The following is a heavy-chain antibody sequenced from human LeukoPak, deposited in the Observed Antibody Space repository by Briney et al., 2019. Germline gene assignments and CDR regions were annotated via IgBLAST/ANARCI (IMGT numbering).Heavy chain of an antibody. CDR1: GGSISSYY. Sequence: SETLSLTCTVSGGSISSYYGSWIRQPPGKGLEWIGYIYYSGSTNYNPSLKSRVTISVNTSKNQFSLKLSSVTAADTAVYYCARDRIVVVPAAIAGYYYYYGMDVWGKGTTVTVSS. CDR2: IYYSGST. J-gene: IGHJ6*04. V-gene: IGHV4-59*01. CDR3: ARDRIVVVPAAIAGYYYYYGMDV. D-gene: IGHD2-2*01.